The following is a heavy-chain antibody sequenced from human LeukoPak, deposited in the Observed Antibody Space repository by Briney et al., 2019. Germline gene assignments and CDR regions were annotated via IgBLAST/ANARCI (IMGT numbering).Heavy chain of an antibody. J-gene: IGHJ3*02. Sequence: GGSLRLSCAASGFTFSSYGMHWVRQAPGKGLEWVAFIRYDGNNKYYADSVKGRFTISRDNSKNTLYLQMNSLRAEDTAVYYCASPDYDILTARGSTAFDIWAKGQWSPSLQ. CDR1: GFTFSSYG. CDR3: ASPDYDILTARGSTAFDI. CDR2: IRYDGNNK. D-gene: IGHD3-9*01. V-gene: IGHV3-30*02.